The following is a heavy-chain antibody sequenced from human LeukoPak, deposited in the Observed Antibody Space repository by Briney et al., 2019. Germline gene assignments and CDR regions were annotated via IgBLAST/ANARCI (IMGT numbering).Heavy chain of an antibody. V-gene: IGHV3-21*01. CDR1: GFTFSSYS. D-gene: IGHD3-9*01. Sequence: GGSLRLSCAASGFTFSSYSMNWVRQAPGKGLEWVSSISSSSYIYYADSVKGRFTISRDNAKNSLYLQMNSLRAEDTAVYYCARVPMGYDILTGYYTWLDYWGQGTLVTVSS. J-gene: IGHJ4*02. CDR2: ISSSSYI. CDR3: ARVPMGYDILTGYYTWLDY.